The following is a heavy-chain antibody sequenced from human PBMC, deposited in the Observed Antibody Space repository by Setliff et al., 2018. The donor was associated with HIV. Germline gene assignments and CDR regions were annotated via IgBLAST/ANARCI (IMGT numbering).Heavy chain of an antibody. CDR1: GGSISTYY. D-gene: IGHD4-17*01. J-gene: IGHJ3*01. CDR3: ARVQMAYAAFDV. Sequence: NPSETLSLTCTVSGGSISTYYWSWIRQPPGKGLEWIGSIYFTGSSDNNPSLKSRVTLSVDTPKHQFSLKLSSVTAADTAVYYCARVQMAYAAFDVWGQGTMVTVTS. CDR2: IYFTGSS. V-gene: IGHV4-59*01.